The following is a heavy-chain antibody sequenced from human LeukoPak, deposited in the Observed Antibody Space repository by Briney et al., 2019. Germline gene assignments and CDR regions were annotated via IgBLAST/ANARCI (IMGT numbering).Heavy chain of an antibody. CDR1: GGSTSSGSYY. CDR3: ARDRGGIVGDTNAFDI. Sequence: PSETLSRTCTVSGGSTSSGSYYWSWIRQPAGKGLQWIGRLHTSGSTNYNPSLGSRVAISVDTSKNQFSLKLRSMTAADTAVYYCARDRGGIVGDTNAFDIRGQGTMVTVSS. J-gene: IGHJ3*02. D-gene: IGHD1-26*01. CDR2: LHTSGST. V-gene: IGHV4-61*02.